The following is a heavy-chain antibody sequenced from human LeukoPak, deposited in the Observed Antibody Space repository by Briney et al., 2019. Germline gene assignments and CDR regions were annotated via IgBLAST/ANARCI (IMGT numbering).Heavy chain of an antibody. CDR3: ARIRALDFWSGYRNDAFDI. Sequence: SGPALVKPPQTLTLTCTFSGFSLSTSGMCVSWIRQPPGKALEWLARIDWDGDKYYSTSLKTRLTISKDTSKNQVVLTMTNMDPVDTATYYCARIRALDFWSGYRNDAFDIWGQGTMVTVSS. V-gene: IGHV2-70*11. CDR1: GFSLSTSGMC. CDR2: IDWDGDK. J-gene: IGHJ3*02. D-gene: IGHD3-3*01.